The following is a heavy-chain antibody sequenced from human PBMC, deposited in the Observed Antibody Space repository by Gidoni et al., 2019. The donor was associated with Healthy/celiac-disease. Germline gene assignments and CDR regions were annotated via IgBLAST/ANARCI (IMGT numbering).Heavy chain of an antibody. D-gene: IGHD4-17*01. J-gene: IGHJ6*02. CDR3: ARDRATVTTKSEAAYYYYYGMDV. V-gene: IGHV3-30*04. Sequence: QVQLVESGGGVVQPGRSLRLSCAASGFTFSSYAMHWVRQAPGKGLEWVAVISYDGSNKYYADSVKGRFTISRDNSKNTLYLQMNSLRAEDTAVYYCARDRATVTTKSEAAYYYYYGMDVWGQGTTVTVSS. CDR1: GFTFSSYA. CDR2: ISYDGSNK.